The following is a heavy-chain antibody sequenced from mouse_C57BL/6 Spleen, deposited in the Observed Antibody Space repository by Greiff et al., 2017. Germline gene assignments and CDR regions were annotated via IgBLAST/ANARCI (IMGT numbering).Heavy chain of an antibody. CDR3: ARSSTWTLYYYAMDY. CDR2: IHPNSGST. Sequence: QVQLQQPGAELVKPGASVKLSCKASGYTFTSYWMHWVKQRPGQGLEWIGMIHPNSGSTNYNEKFKSKATLTVDKSSSTAYMQLSSLTSEDSAVYYCARSSTWTLYYYAMDYWGQGTSVTVSS. CDR1: GYTFTSYW. J-gene: IGHJ4*01. V-gene: IGHV1-64*01. D-gene: IGHD4-1*02.